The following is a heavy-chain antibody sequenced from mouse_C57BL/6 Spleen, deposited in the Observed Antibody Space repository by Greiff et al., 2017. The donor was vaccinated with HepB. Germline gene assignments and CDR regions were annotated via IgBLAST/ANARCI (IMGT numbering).Heavy chain of an antibody. V-gene: IGHV5-9-1*02. D-gene: IGHD1-1*01. J-gene: IGHJ1*03. CDR1: GFTFSSYA. CDR3: TRELPTGSSYWYFDV. Sequence: EVQVVESGEGLVKPGGSLKLSCAASGFTFSSYAMSWVRQTPEKRLEWVAYISSGGDYIYYADNVKGRFTISRDNARNTRYLQMSSLKSEDTAMYYCTRELPTGSSYWYFDVWGTGTTVTVSS. CDR2: ISSGGDYI.